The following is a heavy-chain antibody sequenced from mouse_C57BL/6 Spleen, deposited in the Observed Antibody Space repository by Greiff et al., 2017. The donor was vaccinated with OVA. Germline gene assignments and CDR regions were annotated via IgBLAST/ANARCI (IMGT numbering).Heavy chain of an antibody. Sequence: QPGAELVKPGASVKLSCKASGYTFTSYWMHWVKQRPGRGLEWIGRIDPNRGGTKYNEKFKSKATLPVDTPSSTADMQLSSLTSEDSAVDYCASDGVGYYYGSSPDYWGQGTTLTVAS. J-gene: IGHJ2*01. CDR3: ASDGVGYYYGSSPDY. V-gene: IGHV1-72*01. CDR2: IDPNRGGT. D-gene: IGHD1-1*01. CDR1: GYTFTSYW.